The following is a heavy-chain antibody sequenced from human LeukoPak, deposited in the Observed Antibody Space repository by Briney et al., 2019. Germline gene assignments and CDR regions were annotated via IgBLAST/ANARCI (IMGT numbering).Heavy chain of an antibody. J-gene: IGHJ6*02. D-gene: IGHD2-2*01. CDR1: GSTFTGYY. Sequence: ASVKVSCKASGSTFTGYYMHWVRQAPGQGLEGMGWINPNRGGTDYAQKFQGRVTMTRDTSLSTAYMELSRLRSDDTAVYYCTRATSVVVPAADHHYYGMDVWGQGTTVTVSS. CDR2: INPNRGGT. V-gene: IGHV1-2*02. CDR3: TRATSVVVPAADHHYYGMDV.